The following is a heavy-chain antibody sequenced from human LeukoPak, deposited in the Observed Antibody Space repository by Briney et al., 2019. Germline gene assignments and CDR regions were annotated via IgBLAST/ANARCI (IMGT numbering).Heavy chain of an antibody. CDR3: ARHVYNFDY. CDR1: GFTLCGYE. V-gene: IGHV3-48*03. J-gene: IGHJ4*02. D-gene: IGHD3-10*02. Sequence: PGGSLRLSCTASGFTLCGYEMNWVRQASGKGLEWVSYISSSGSTIYYADSVQGRFTISRDNAQKSLYLQMSSLRAEDTAVYYCARHVYNFDYWGQGTLVTVSS. CDR2: ISSSGSTI.